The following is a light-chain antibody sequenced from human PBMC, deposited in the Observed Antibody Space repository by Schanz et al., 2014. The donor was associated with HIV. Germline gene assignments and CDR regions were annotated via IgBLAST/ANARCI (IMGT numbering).Light chain of an antibody. J-gene: IGKJ3*01. CDR2: VAS. Sequence: EVVLTQSPATLSVSPGERATLSCRASQSVSSNLAWYQQKPGQAPRLLIYVASIRASGVPERFSGSGSGTDFTLTISRLEPEDFTVYYCQQYATAAFTFGPGTKVAI. V-gene: IGKV3-20*01. CDR1: QSVSSN. CDR3: QQYATAAFT.